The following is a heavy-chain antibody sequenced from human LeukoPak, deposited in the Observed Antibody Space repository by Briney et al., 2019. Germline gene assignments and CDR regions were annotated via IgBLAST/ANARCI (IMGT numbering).Heavy chain of an antibody. V-gene: IGHV3-23*01. CDR1: GFTFSSYA. D-gene: IGHD1-26*01. J-gene: IGHJ4*02. CDR3: AKLGGYSGSYLDY. Sequence: PGGSLRLSCAASGFTFSSYAMNWVRQAPGKGLEWVSGISGSGGSTYYADSVKGRFTISRDNSKNTLSLQMNSLRADDTALYYCAKLGGYSGSYLDYWGQGSLVTVSS. CDR2: ISGSGGST.